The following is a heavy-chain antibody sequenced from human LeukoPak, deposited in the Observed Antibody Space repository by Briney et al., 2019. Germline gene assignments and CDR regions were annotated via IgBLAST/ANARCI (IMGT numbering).Heavy chain of an antibody. V-gene: IGHV4-34*01. CDR1: GGSFSGYY. J-gene: IGHJ4*02. Sequence: SETLSLTWAVYGGSFSGYYWSWIRQPPGKGLEWIGEINHSGSTNYNPSLKSRVTISVDTSKNQFSLKLSSVTAADTAVYYCARGPAAAAGQEEFDYWGQGTLVTVSS. CDR2: INHSGST. D-gene: IGHD6-13*01. CDR3: ARGPAAAAGQEEFDY.